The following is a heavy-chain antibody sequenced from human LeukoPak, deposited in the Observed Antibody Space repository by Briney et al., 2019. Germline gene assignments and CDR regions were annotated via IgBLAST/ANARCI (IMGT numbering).Heavy chain of an antibody. D-gene: IGHD3-22*01. Sequence: GGSLRLSXAASGFTFSSYEMNWVRQAPGKGLEWVSYISSGSTIYYADSVKGRFTISRDNAKNSLYLQMNSLRAEDTAVYYCAREDYYDSSGYYSDAFDIWGQGTMVTVSS. V-gene: IGHV3-48*03. J-gene: IGHJ3*02. CDR1: GFTFSSYE. CDR3: AREDYYDSSGYYSDAFDI. CDR2: ISSGSTI.